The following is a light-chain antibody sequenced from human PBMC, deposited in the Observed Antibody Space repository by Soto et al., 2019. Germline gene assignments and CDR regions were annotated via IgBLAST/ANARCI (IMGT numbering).Light chain of an antibody. V-gene: IGLV2-14*03. Sequence: QSALTQPVSVSGSPGQSITISCTGTSSDVGGYSYVSWYQQHPGDAPKLMIYHVTNRPSGVSDRFSGSKSGNTASLTISGLQAEDEADYYCSSYTSSTVYIFGTGTKLTVL. CDR3: SSYTSSTVYI. J-gene: IGLJ1*01. CDR2: HVT. CDR1: SSDVGGYSY.